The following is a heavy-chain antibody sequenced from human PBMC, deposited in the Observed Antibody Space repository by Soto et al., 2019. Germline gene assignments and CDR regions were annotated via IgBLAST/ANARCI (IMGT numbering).Heavy chain of an antibody. V-gene: IGHV4-31*03. CDR1: GGSISSGGYY. D-gene: IGHD4-17*01. CDR2: IYYSGST. Sequence: QVQLQESGPGLVKPSQTLSLTCTVSGGSISSGGYYWSWIRQHPGKGLEWIGYIYYSGSTYYNPSLKSRVTISVDTSKNQFSLKLSSVTAADTAVYYCARDRYGGPPSSYYFDYWGQGTLVTVSS. J-gene: IGHJ4*02. CDR3: ARDRYGGPPSSYYFDY.